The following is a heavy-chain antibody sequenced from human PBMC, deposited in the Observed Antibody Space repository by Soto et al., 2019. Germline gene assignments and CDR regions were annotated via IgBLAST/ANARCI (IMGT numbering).Heavy chain of an antibody. V-gene: IGHV5-51*01. CDR3: ARIIGYCRNNDCSWTFDI. Sequence: GESLKISCKTSGYSFISYWVAWVRQRPGKGLEWMGTFYPGDSTSTYSPSFQGQVTISVDKSISTAYLHLSSLKASDTAMYYCARIIGYCRNNDCSWTFDIWGQGTTVTVSS. J-gene: IGHJ3*02. CDR1: GYSFISYW. D-gene: IGHD2-2*03. CDR2: FYPGDSTS.